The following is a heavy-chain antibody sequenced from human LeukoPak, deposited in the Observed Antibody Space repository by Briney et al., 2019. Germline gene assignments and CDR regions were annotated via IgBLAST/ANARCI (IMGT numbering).Heavy chain of an antibody. CDR2: ISSSSSYI. J-gene: IGHJ4*02. V-gene: IGHV3-21*01. Sequence: GGSLRLSCAASGFTFSSYSMSWVRQAPGKGLEWVSSISSSSSYIYYADSVKGRFTISRDNAKNSLYLQMNSLRAEDTAVYYCARDKGFFADTYYYDSSGFRPPFDYWGQGTLVTVSS. CDR3: ARDKGFFADTYYYDSSGFRPPFDY. D-gene: IGHD3-22*01. CDR1: GFTFSSYS.